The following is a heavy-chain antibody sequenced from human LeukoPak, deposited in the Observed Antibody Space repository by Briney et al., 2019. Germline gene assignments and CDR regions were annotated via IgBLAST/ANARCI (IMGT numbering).Heavy chain of an antibody. CDR2: INPNSGGT. J-gene: IGHJ4*02. CDR1: GYTFTGYY. V-gene: IGHV1-2*02. Sequence: ASVKVSCKASGYTFTGYYMHWVRQAPGQGLEWMGWINPNSGGTNYAQKFQGRVTMTRDTSISTAYMELSRPRSDDTAVYYCASGQRVVLMVPATYYFDYWGQGTLVTVSS. CDR3: ASGQRVVLMVPATYYFDY. D-gene: IGHD2-8*01.